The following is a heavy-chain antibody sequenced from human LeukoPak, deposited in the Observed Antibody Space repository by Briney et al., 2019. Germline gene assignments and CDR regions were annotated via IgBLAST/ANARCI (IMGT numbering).Heavy chain of an antibody. Sequence: ASVKVSCMASGGTFSSYAISWVRQAPGQGLEWMGRIIPILGIANYAQKFQGRVTITADKSTSTAYMELSSLRSEDTAVYYCASPNYDSSGYAYYYYGMDVWGQGTTVTVSS. D-gene: IGHD3-22*01. CDR1: GGTFSSYA. CDR3: ASPNYDSSGYAYYYYGMDV. CDR2: IIPILGIA. V-gene: IGHV1-69*04. J-gene: IGHJ6*02.